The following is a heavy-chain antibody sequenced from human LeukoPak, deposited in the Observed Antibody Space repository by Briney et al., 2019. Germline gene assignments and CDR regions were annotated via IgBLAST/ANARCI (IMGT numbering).Heavy chain of an antibody. D-gene: IGHD3-9*01. CDR1: GFTFSSYE. V-gene: IGHV3-48*03. Sequence: GGSLRLSCAASGFTFSSYEMNWVRQAPGKGLEWVSYISSSGSTVYYADSVKGRFTISRDNAKNSLYLQMNSLRAEDTAVYYCARETGSYDYWGQGTLATVSS. CDR2: ISSSGSTV. J-gene: IGHJ4*02. CDR3: ARETGSYDY.